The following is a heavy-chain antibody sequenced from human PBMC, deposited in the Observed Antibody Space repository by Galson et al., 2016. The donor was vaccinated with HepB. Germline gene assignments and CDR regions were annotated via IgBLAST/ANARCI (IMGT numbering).Heavy chain of an antibody. CDR2: ISSTSNTI. D-gene: IGHD3-10*01. CDR1: GITFSRDG. CDR3: AREMVRGAADV. J-gene: IGHJ4*02. V-gene: IGHV3-48*02. Sequence: SLRLSCAASGITFSRDGINWVRQVPGKGLDWVSYISSTSNTIYYADSVKGRFTVSRDNAKNSVYLQINGLRDEDTAVYYCAREMVRGAADVWGQGTLVTVSS.